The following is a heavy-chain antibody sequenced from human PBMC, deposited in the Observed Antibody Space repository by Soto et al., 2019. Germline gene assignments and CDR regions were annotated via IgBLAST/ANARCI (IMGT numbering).Heavy chain of an antibody. J-gene: IGHJ6*02. V-gene: IGHV1-18*04. CDR1: GYTFTSYG. Sequence: ASVKVSCKASGYTFTSYGISWVRQAPGQGLEWMGWISAYNGNTNYAQKLQGRVTMTTDTSTSTAYMELRSLRSDDTAVYYCARVETHYYYYGMDVWGQGTTVTVSS. CDR2: ISAYNGNT. CDR3: ARVETHYYYYGMDV. D-gene: IGHD1-1*01.